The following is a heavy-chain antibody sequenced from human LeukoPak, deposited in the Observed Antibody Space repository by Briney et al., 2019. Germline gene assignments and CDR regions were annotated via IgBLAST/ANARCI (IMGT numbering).Heavy chain of an antibody. CDR3: ASYCSSTSCGAFDI. J-gene: IGHJ3*02. V-gene: IGHV4-59*01. CDR2: IYYSGST. Sequence: SETLSLTCTVSGGSISSYYWSWIRQPPGKGREWIGYIYYSGSTNYNPSLKSRVTISVDTSKNQFSLKLSSVTAADTAVYYCASYCSSTSCGAFDIWGQGTMVTVSS. CDR1: GGSISSYY. D-gene: IGHD2-2*01.